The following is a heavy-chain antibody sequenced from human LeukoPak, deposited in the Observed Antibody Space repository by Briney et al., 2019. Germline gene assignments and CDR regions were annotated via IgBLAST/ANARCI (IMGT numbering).Heavy chain of an antibody. D-gene: IGHD5-18*01. CDR3: AGLDTALVFDYFDY. CDR2: ISYDGSSK. CDR1: GFTFSSYS. J-gene: IGHJ4*02. V-gene: IGHV3-30*04. Sequence: GRSLRLSCAASGFTFSSYSMHWVSQARGKGLEWVAVISYDGSSKYYADSVKGRFTISRDNSMNTLYLQMNSLRPEDTAVYYCAGLDTALVFDYFDYWGLGTLITVSS.